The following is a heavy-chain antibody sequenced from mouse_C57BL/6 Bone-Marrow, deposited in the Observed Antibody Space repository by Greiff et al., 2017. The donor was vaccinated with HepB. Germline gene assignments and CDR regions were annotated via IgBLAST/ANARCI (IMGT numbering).Heavy chain of an antibody. Sequence: EVQLQQSGPELVKPGASVKISCKASGYSFTGYYMNWVKQSPEKSLEWIGEINPSTGGTTYNQKFKGKATLTVDKSSSTAYMQLKSLTSEDSAVYYCARSGGYYFDYWGQGTSLTVSS. D-gene: IGHD3-1*01. CDR3: ARSGGYYFDY. CDR1: GYSFTGYY. J-gene: IGHJ2*02. CDR2: INPSTGGT. V-gene: IGHV1-42*01.